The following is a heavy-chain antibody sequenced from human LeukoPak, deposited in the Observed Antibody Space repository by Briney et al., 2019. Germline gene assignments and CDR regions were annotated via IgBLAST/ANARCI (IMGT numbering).Heavy chain of an antibody. D-gene: IGHD3-22*01. J-gene: IGHJ4*02. V-gene: IGHV1-69*02. CDR1: GGTFSSYT. Sequence: ASVKVSCKASGGTFSSYTISWVRQAPGQGLEWMGRIIPILGIANYAQKFQGRVTITADKSTSTAYMELSSLRSEDTAVYYCAGGDDSSGYPVFHWGQGTLVTVSS. CDR3: AGGDDSSGYPVFH. CDR2: IIPILGIA.